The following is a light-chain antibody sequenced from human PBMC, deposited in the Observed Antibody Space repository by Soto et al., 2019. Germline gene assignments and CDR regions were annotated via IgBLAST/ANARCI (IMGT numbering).Light chain of an antibody. J-gene: IGKJ1*01. V-gene: IGKV1-5*01. CDR1: QSISTW. CDR3: QQLKSYTWT. Sequence: DIPMPQSPSTLPASVGDRVTITCRASQSISTWLAWYQQKPGKAPKRLTYDASSLESGVPSRFSGSGSGTDFALTISSMQPDDVATYFCQQLKSYTWTFGQGTGWKSN. CDR2: DAS.